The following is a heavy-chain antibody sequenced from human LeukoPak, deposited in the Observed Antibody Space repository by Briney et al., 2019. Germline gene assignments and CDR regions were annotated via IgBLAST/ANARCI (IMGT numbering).Heavy chain of an antibody. CDR1: GGSISNSSYY. D-gene: IGHD4-23*01. J-gene: IGHJ4*02. V-gene: IGHV4-39*01. CDR2: IYYSGSA. Sequence: SETLSLTCIVSGGSISNSSYYWGWIRQPPGKGLEWIGSIYYSGSAYYNPSLKSRVTISVDTSKNQFSLKLTSVTAADTAVYYCARHWVVTPNYWGQGTLVAVSS. CDR3: ARHWVVTPNY.